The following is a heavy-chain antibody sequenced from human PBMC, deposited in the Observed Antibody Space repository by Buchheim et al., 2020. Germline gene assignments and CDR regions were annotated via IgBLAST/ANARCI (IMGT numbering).Heavy chain of an antibody. CDR3: ARRSFDANGYYYFDS. D-gene: IGHD2-8*01. CDR2: IYDTGSA. Sequence: QVQLQESGPGLMKASQTLSLTCTVSGGSINGHYWGWIRQPPGKGLEWVGYIYDTGSAKYNPALKSRVSISADTSKNQFSLRLNSVAAADTAVYYCARRSFDANGYYYFDSWGQG. CDR1: GGSINGHY. V-gene: IGHV4-59*11. J-gene: IGHJ4*02.